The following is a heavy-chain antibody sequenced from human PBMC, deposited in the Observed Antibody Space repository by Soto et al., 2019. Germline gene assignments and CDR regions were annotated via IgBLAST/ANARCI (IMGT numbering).Heavy chain of an antibody. CDR3: ARVPDY. CDR1: GGSISGYY. CDR2: IYKTGSP. J-gene: IGHJ4*02. Sequence: SETLSLTCTVSGGSISGYYWSWIRQPPGKGLEWIGYIYKTGSPVYNPSFKSRVTISVDTSKNQFSLKLSSVTAADTAVYYCARVPDYWGQGTLVTVSS. V-gene: IGHV4-59*12.